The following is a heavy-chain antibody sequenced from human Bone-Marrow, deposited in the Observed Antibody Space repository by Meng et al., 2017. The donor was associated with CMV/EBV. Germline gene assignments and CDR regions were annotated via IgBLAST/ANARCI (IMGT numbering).Heavy chain of an antibody. J-gene: IGHJ4*02. CDR2: ISGSGGST. CDR3: AKMRRDGYNSGGRFDY. V-gene: IGHV3-23*01. D-gene: IGHD5-24*01. Sequence: VGSLRLSCASSGFTFSSYAMSWVRQAPGKGLEWVSAISGSGGSTYYADSVKGRFTISRDNSKNTLYLQMNSLRAEDTAVYYCAKMRRDGYNSGGRFDYWGQGTLVTVSS. CDR1: GFTFSSYA.